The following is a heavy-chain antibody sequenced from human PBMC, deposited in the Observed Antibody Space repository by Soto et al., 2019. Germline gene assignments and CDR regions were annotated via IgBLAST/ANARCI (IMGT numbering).Heavy chain of an antibody. CDR2: INPNSGGT. CDR3: ARDCGGDCYSSFDY. J-gene: IGHJ4*02. Sequence: ASVKVSCKASGYTFTGYYMHWVRQAPGQGLEGMGWINPNSGGTNYAQKFQGWATMTRDTSISTAYMELSRLRSDDTAVYYCARDCGGDCYSSFDYWGQGTLVTVSS. D-gene: IGHD2-21*02. CDR1: GYTFTGYY. V-gene: IGHV1-2*04.